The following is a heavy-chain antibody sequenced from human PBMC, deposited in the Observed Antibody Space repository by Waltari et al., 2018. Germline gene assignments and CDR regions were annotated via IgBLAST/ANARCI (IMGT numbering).Heavy chain of an antibody. CDR1: GFTFGAVP. J-gene: IGHJ4*02. V-gene: IGHV3-23*04. CDR3: AKDRYCNYISCYGGWVY. CDR2: ISGSGDNT. Sequence: EVQLVESGGGLVQPGGSLRLSCAASGFTFGAVPLAGVRQAPGKGLEWVSVISGSGDNTYYADSVKGRFTISRDNSKNTLYLQMNSLRADDTATYYCAKDRYCNYISCYGGWVYWGQGNLVTVSS. D-gene: IGHD2-2*01.